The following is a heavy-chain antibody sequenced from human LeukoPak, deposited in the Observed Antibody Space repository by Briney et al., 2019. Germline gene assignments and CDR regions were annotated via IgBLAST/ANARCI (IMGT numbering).Heavy chain of an antibody. D-gene: IGHD1-26*01. CDR1: GFTFSSYA. CDR3: AKEQHPPRVGANIWGFDY. Sequence: GGALRLSCAASGFTFSSYAMSGVPQALGKGLERVSHISGGGENTYYADAVTGKFTISRDSFDSTHSLQLNSLRVQDTAIDYCAKEQHPPRVGANIWGFDYWGQGALVTVSS. V-gene: IGHV3-23*01. J-gene: IGHJ4*02. CDR2: ISGGGENT.